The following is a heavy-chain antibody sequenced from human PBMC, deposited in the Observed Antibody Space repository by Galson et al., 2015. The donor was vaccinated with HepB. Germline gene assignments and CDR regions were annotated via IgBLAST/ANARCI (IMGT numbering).Heavy chain of an antibody. CDR2: INPDGSET. Sequence: SLRLSCAASGFRFSDYWMGWFRQTPGKGLEWVANINPDGSETNYLDSVEGRFFVFRDNTLNSLYLQLTNVRPEDTALYYCKSPIMFPPEGDIGFEVWGQGTVLTVSS. V-gene: IGHV3-7*01. CDR3: KSPIMFPPEGDIGFEV. D-gene: IGHD3-10*01. CDR1: GFRFSDYW. J-gene: IGHJ3*01.